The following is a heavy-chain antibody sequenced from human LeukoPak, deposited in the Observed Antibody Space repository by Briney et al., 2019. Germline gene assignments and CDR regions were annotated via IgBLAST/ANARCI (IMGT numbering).Heavy chain of an antibody. CDR1: GGSISSYY. Sequence: SETLSLTCTVSGGSISSYYWSWIRQPPGKGLEWIGYIYYSGSTNYNPSLKSRLTISVDTSKNQFSLKLSSVTAADTAVYYCARLAGDILTWGQGTLVTASS. J-gene: IGHJ4*02. V-gene: IGHV4-59*01. D-gene: IGHD3-9*01. CDR3: ARLAGDILT. CDR2: IYYSGST.